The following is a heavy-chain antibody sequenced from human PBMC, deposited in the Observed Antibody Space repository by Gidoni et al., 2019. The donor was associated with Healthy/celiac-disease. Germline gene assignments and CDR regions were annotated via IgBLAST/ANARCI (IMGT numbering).Heavy chain of an antibody. J-gene: IGHJ4*02. CDR3: ARDPNSSGWYKGTYYFDY. Sequence: QGQPEESGGGVAKPGGSRRLSGAASGVPFSDYYMSWIRQAPGKGLSWFSYISSGGSTISYADSVKGRFTISRDNAKNSLYLHMYSLSAEATAVYYCARDPNSSGWYKGTYYFDYWGQGTLVTVSS. CDR1: GVPFSDYY. V-gene: IGHV3-11*01. D-gene: IGHD6-19*01. CDR2: ISSGGSTI.